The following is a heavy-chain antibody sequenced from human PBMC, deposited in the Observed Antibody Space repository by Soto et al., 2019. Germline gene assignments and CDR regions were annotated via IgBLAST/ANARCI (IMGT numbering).Heavy chain of an antibody. CDR3: AKVIRYCSGGSCFVFDP. CDR1: GFTFSSYA. D-gene: IGHD2-15*01. Sequence: GGSLRLSCAASGFTFSSYAMSWVRQAPGKGLEWVSAISGSGGSTYYADSVKGRFTISRDNSKNTLYLQMNSLRAEDTAVYYCAKVIRYCSGGSCFVFDPWGQGTLVTVSS. J-gene: IGHJ5*02. CDR2: ISGSGGST. V-gene: IGHV3-23*01.